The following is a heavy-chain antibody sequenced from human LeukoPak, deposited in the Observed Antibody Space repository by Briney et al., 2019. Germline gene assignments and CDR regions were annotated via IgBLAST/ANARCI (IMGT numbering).Heavy chain of an antibody. CDR1: GGSISSSSYY. V-gene: IGHV4-39*01. CDR2: MLYSGNT. CDR3: ARHLDSRGRYFDY. D-gene: IGHD3-22*01. J-gene: IGHJ4*02. Sequence: PSETLSLTCTVSGGSISSSSYYWAWVRQPPGKGLEWIASMLYSGNTYYNPSLKSRVTISLDTSKNQFFLRLSSVTAADTTVYYCARHLDSRGRYFDYWGQGTLVTVSS.